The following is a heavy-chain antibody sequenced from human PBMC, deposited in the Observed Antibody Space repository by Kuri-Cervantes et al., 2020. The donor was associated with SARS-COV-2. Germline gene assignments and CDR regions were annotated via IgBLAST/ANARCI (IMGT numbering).Heavy chain of an antibody. V-gene: IGHV7-4-1*02. Sequence: ASVKVSCKASGYTFTSYAMNWVRQAPGQGLEWMGWINTNTGNPTYAQGFTGRFVFSLDTSVSTAYLQISSLKAEDTAVYYCARVGGITIFGVVIGYYYMDVWGKGTTVTVSS. J-gene: IGHJ6*03. D-gene: IGHD3-3*01. CDR2: INTNTGNP. CDR1: GYTFTSYA. CDR3: ARVGGITIFGVVIGYYYMDV.